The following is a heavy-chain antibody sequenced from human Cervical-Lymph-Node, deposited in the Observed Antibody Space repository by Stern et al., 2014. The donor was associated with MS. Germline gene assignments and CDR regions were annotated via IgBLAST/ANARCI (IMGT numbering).Heavy chain of an antibody. Sequence: EVQLVESGAEVKKPGESLKISCKLSGYSFTIYYIAWVRQMPGKGLEWMWVIYPYASDPTSSPSFQGQVTISADKSITTAYLQWSSLRASDTAMYYCARHVQGFDYWGQGTLVTVSS. V-gene: IGHV5-51*01. CDR1: GYSFTIYY. CDR3: ARHVQGFDY. CDR2: IYPYASDP. J-gene: IGHJ4*02.